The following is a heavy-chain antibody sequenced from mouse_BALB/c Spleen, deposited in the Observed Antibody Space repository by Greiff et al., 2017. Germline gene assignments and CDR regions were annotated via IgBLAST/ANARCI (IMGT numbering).Heavy chain of an antibody. J-gene: IGHJ2*01. CDR2: ISTYYGDA. Sequence: QVQLQQSGAELVRPGVSVKISCKGSGYTFTDYAMHWVKQSHAKSLEWIGVISTYYGDASYNQKFKGKATMTVDKSSSTAYMELARLTSEDSAIYYCARSGVLDYWGQGTTLTVSS. CDR3: ARSGVLDY. V-gene: IGHV1S137*01. CDR1: GYTFTDYA. D-gene: IGHD3-2*02.